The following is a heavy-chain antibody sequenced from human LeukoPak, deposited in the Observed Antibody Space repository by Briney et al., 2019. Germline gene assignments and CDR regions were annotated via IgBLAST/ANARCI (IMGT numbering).Heavy chain of an antibody. V-gene: IGHV1-2*02. D-gene: IGHD2-2*01. CDR2: INPNSGGT. Sequence: ASVKVSCKASGYTFTGYYMHWVRQAPGQGLEWMGWINPNSGGTNYTQKFQGRVTMTRDTSISTAYMELRSLRSDDTAVYYCARGSSRYAFDIWGQGTMVTVSS. J-gene: IGHJ3*02. CDR3: ARGSSRYAFDI. CDR1: GYTFTGYY.